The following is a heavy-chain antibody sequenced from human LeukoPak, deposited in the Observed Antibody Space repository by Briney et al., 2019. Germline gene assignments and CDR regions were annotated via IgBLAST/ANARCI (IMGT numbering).Heavy chain of an antibody. D-gene: IGHD1-26*01. CDR3: ARAVGYYYGMDV. V-gene: IGHV3-23*01. J-gene: IGHJ6*02. CDR1: GFTFGSYA. CDR2: ISGSGGST. Sequence: GGSLRLSCAASGFTFGSYAMSWVRQAPGKGLEWVSVISGSGGSTYYADSVKGRFTISRDNSKNTLYLQMNSLRAEDTAVYYCARAVGYYYGMDVWGQGTTVTVSS.